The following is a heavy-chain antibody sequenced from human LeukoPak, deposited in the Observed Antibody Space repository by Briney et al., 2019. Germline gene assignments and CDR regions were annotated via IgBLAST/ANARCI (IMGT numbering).Heavy chain of an antibody. V-gene: IGHV1-18*01. J-gene: IGHJ4*02. CDR3: ARTTSFTASGYDY. CDR1: GYSFTNYG. D-gene: IGHD6-25*01. CDR2: ISTYKDDT. Sequence: GASVKVSCKASGYSFTNYGISWVRQAPGQGLEWMGWISTYKDDTNYAQKIQGRVIMTKDTSTSTVYMDLSSLRSDDTAVYFCARTTSFTASGYDYWGQGTLVTVSS.